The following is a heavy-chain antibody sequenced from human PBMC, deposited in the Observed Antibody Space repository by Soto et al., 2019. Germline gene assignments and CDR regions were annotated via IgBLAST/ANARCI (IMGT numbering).Heavy chain of an antibody. V-gene: IGHV4-39*01. CDR2: IYYSGST. Sequence: SSETLSLTCPVSGVSISSSRYYWGWIRQPPGKGLEWIGSIYYSGSTYYNPSLKSRVTISVDTSKNQFSLKLSSVTAADTAVYYCAGPEDFDYWGQGTLVTVSS. CDR1: GVSISSSRYY. CDR3: AGPEDFDY. J-gene: IGHJ4*02.